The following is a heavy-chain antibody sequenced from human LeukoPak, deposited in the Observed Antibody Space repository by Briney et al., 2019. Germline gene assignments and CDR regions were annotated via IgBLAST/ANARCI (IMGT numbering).Heavy chain of an antibody. Sequence: SSETLSLTCTVSGGSISSSSYYWGWIRQPPGKGLEWIGSIYYSGSTYYNPSLKSRVTISVDRSKNQFSLKLSSVTAADTAVYYCAREIVPAAKEGYFQHWGQGTLVTVSS. CDR1: GGSISSSSYY. J-gene: IGHJ1*01. V-gene: IGHV4-39*07. CDR2: IYYSGST. D-gene: IGHD2-2*01. CDR3: AREIVPAAKEGYFQH.